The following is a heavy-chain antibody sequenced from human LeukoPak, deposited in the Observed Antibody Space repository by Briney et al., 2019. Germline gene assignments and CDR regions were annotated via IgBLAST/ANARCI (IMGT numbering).Heavy chain of an antibody. CDR2: IYYSGST. D-gene: IGHD3-10*01. CDR1: GGSISSSSYF. J-gene: IGHJ4*02. V-gene: IGHV4-39*01. Sequence: SETLSLTCTVSGGSISSSSYFWDWIRQPPGKGLEWIGSIYYSGSTYYNPSLKSRVTISVDTSKNQFSLKLTSVTASDTAVYYCARHRFGGFYYFDYWGQGTLVTVSS. CDR3: ARHRFGGFYYFDY.